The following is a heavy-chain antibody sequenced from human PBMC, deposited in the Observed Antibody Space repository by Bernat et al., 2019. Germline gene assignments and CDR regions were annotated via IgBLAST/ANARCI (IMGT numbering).Heavy chain of an antibody. CDR1: GFTFDTYT. CDR2: ISPDSRFI. J-gene: IGHJ4*02. CDR3: ARAIPSSLINY. V-gene: IGHV3-21*01. Sequence: EVQLVESGGGLVKAGVSLRLSCAASGFTFDTYTMIWVRQAPGKGLEWVSSISPDSRFIFYADSVEGRFTISRDNTKNSLYLQMSSLRAEDTAVYYCARAIPSSLINYWGQGTLVTVSS. D-gene: IGHD2-2*01.